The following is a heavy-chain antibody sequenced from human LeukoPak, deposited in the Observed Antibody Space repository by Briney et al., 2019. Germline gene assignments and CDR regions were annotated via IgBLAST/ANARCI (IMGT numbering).Heavy chain of an antibody. CDR2: ISGSGGST. D-gene: IGHD5-18*01. CDR1: GFTFSSYA. J-gene: IGHJ4*02. Sequence: GGSLRLSCAASGFTFSSYAMSWVRQAPGKGLEWVSAISGSGGSTYYADSVKGRFTISRDNSKNTLYLQMNSLRAEDTAVYYCAKGSGYSYGYEVFYFDYWGQGTLVTVSS. V-gene: IGHV3-23*01. CDR3: AKGSGYSYGYEVFYFDY.